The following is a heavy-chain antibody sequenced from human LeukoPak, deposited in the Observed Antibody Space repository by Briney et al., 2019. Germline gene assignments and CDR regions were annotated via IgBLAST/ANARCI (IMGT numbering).Heavy chain of an antibody. CDR1: GFTFSSTW. J-gene: IGHJ4*02. D-gene: IGHD3-16*01. Sequence: GGSLRLSCAASGFTFSSTWMHWFRHAPGKGPVWVSRIHSDGSGTIYADSVKGRFTISRDNARNTLYLQMNSLRAEDTAVYYCVRDRYYVPDYWGQGTLVTVSS. V-gene: IGHV3-74*01. CDR3: VRDRYYVPDY. CDR2: IHSDGSGT.